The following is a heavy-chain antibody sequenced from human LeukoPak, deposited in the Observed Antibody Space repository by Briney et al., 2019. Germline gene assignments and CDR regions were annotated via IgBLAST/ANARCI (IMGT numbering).Heavy chain of an antibody. J-gene: IGHJ4*02. CDR1: GFTFSDFH. V-gene: IGHV3-23*01. Sequence: GGSLRLSCAASGFTFSDFHMIWVRQAPGKGLEWVSSIFPSSDEIHYADSVKGRFTISRDNSKNTLYLQMNSLTAEDTAIFYCSKATGTLTNWGQGILVTVSS. D-gene: IGHD1-1*01. CDR2: IFPSSDEI. CDR3: SKATGTLTN.